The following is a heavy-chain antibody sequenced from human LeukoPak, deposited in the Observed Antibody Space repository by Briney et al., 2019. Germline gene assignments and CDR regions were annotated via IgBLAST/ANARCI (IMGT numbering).Heavy chain of an antibody. V-gene: IGHV4-34*01. CDR3: ARGQWLDND. J-gene: IGHJ4*02. Sequence: SETLSLTCAVYGGSFSGYYWSWVRPSRGKGLEWIGEINHSGSTNYNPSLKSRVTISLDTSKNQFSLKLISVTAADTALYYCARGQWLDNDWGQGTLVTVSS. D-gene: IGHD6-19*01. CDR2: INHSGST. CDR1: GGSFSGYY.